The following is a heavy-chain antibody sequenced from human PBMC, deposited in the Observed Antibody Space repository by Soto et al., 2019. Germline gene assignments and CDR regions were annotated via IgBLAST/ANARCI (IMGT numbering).Heavy chain of an antibody. V-gene: IGHV4-59*01. CDR3: ARDTYLYYGSGSYLYYFDY. J-gene: IGHJ4*02. Sequence: QVQLRESGPGLVKPSETLSLTCTVSGGSISTYHWSWVRQPPGKGLEWIGYVYYTGSTNYNPSLNSRVTISVDTSNNQISLKLTSVTAADTAVYYCARDTYLYYGSGSYLYYFDYWGQGTPVTVSS. D-gene: IGHD3-10*01. CDR1: GGSISTYH. CDR2: VYYTGST.